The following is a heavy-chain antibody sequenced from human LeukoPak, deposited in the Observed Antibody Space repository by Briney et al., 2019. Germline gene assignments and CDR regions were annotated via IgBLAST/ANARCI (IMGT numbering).Heavy chain of an antibody. CDR3: ATTGHLNSWYLYFDY. CDR1: GGSFSGYY. V-gene: IGHV4-34*01. D-gene: IGHD6-13*01. Sequence: PSETLSLTCAVYGGSFSGYYWSWIRQPPGKGLEWIGTIYYSGSTYYNPSLKSRVTISLGTSKNQFSLKLSSVTAADTAVYYCATTGHLNSWYLYFDYWGQGALVTVSS. J-gene: IGHJ4*02. CDR2: IYYSGST.